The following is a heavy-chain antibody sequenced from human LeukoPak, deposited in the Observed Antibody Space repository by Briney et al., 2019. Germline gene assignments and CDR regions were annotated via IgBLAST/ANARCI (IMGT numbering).Heavy chain of an antibody. J-gene: IGHJ4*02. CDR2: IRSKAYGGTT. V-gene: IGHV3-49*03. Sequence: GGSLRLSCTASGFTFGDYAMSWFRQAPGKGLEWVGFIRSKAYGGTTEYAASVKGRFTISRDDSKSIAYLQMNSLKTEDTAVYYCTFDYYDSSGYYRPFDYWGQGTLVTVSS. D-gene: IGHD3-22*01. CDR1: GFTFGDYA. CDR3: TFDYYDSSGYYRPFDY.